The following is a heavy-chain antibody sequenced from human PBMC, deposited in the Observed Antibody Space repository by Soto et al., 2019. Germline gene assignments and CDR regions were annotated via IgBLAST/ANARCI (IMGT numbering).Heavy chain of an antibody. D-gene: IGHD2-21*01. J-gene: IGHJ4*02. CDR2: IHYSGST. Sequence: SETLSLTCTVPGGSGNIGKYYWSWIRQPPGKGLEWIGFIHYSGSTNYNPSLKGRVTMSVDTSKNQFSLKLTSVNTADTAIYYCTRGGDPYKTGNWGQGTLVTVS. CDR1: GGSGNIGKYY. V-gene: IGHV4-61*01. CDR3: TRGGDPYKTGN.